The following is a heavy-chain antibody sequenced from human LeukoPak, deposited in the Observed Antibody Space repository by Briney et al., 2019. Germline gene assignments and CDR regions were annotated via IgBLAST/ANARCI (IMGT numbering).Heavy chain of an antibody. V-gene: IGHV1-2*06. CDR1: GYTFTDYY. Sequence: ASVNVSCKASGYTFTDYYMHWVRQAPGQGLEWLGRINPNTGGTNYAQKFQGRVTMTRDTSISTAYMELSRLRSDDTAVYYCARGTDSWDLSRGCSFDYWGQGTLVTVSS. CDR2: INPNTGGT. CDR3: ARGTDSWDLSRGCSFDY. J-gene: IGHJ4*02. D-gene: IGHD1-26*01.